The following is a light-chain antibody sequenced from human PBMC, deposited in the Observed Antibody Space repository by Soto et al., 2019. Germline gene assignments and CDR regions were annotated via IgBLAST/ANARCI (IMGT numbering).Light chain of an antibody. CDR2: DVS. V-gene: IGLV2-14*01. J-gene: IGLJ1*01. CDR3: CSYTTSNTRQIV. Sequence: SVRTQPASGNGVPGGWSTITCTGTSSDVGGYNYVSWYQQHPGKAPKFMIYDVSNRPSGVSNRFSGSKSGNTASLTISGLQAEDEADYYCCSYTTSNTRQIVFGTGTKVTVL. CDR1: SSDVGGYNY.